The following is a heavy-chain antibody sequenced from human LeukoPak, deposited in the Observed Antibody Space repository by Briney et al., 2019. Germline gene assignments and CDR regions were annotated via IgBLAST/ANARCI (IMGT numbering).Heavy chain of an antibody. CDR1: GGSFSGYY. CDR3: AATLEMATHSDY. CDR2: INHSGST. J-gene: IGHJ4*02. V-gene: IGHV4-34*01. D-gene: IGHD5-24*01. Sequence: SETLSLTCAVYGGSFSGYYWSWIRQPPGKGLEWIGEINHSGSTNYNPSLKSRVTISVDTSKNQFSLKLSSVTAADTAGYYCAATLEMATHSDYWGQGTLVTVSS.